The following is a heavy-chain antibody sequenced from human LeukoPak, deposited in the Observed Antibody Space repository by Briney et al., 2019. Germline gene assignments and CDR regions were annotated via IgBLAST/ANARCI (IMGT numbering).Heavy chain of an antibody. Sequence: ASVKVSCKASGYTFTGYYMHWVRQAPGQGLEWMGWINPNSGGTNYAQTFQGRVTIARATSISTAYMELSRLRSDDTAVYYCAATGYSSIHDYWGQGTLVTVSS. CDR1: GYTFTGYY. CDR3: AATGYSSIHDY. V-gene: IGHV1-2*02. D-gene: IGHD6-13*01. J-gene: IGHJ4*02. CDR2: INPNSGGT.